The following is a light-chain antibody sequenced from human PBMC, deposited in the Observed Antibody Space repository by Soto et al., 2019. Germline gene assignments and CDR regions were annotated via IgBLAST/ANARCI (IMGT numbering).Light chain of an antibody. CDR2: AAS. Sequence: DIQMTQSPSSLSASVEDRVIITCRASQSISNHLNWYQQKPGKAPKLLIFAASSLQSGVPSRFSGSRSGPDFTLTISSLQPEDFATYYCQQNDSNPQTFGQGTKVDI. CDR3: QQNDSNPQT. CDR1: QSISNH. V-gene: IGKV1-39*01. J-gene: IGKJ1*01.